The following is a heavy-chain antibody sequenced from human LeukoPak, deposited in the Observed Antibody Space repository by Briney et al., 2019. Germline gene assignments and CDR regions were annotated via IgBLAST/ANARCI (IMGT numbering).Heavy chain of an antibody. CDR3: ARDLDSSGWSHFQH. CDR1: GYTFTGYY. J-gene: IGHJ1*01. CDR2: INPNSAGT. Sequence: ASLKVSCEASGYTFTGYYMHWVRQAPGQGLEWMGWINPNSAGTNYAQKFQGRVTMTRDTSISTVYMELSKLRSDDTAVYYCARDLDSSGWSHFQHWGQGTLVTVSS. D-gene: IGHD6-19*01. V-gene: IGHV1-2*02.